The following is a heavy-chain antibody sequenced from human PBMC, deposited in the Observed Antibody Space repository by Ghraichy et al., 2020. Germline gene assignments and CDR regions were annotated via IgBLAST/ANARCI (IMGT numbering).Heavy chain of an antibody. J-gene: IGHJ6*03. Sequence: GSLRLSCTVSGGSISSYYWSWIRQPPGKGLEWIGYIYYSGSTNYNPSLKSRVTISVDTSKNQFSLKLSSVTAADTAVYYCARAYSGSYGYYYYYMDVWGKGTTVTVSS. CDR2: IYYSGST. D-gene: IGHD3-10*01. V-gene: IGHV4-59*01. CDR3: ARAYSGSYGYYYYYMDV. CDR1: GGSISSYY.